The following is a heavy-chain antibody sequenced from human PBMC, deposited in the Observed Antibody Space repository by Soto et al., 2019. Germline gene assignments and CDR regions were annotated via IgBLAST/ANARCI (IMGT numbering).Heavy chain of an antibody. Sequence: GGSLRLSCAASGFTFNNYAMSWVRQAPGKGLEWVSTISGGGSTTYSADSVKGRFTISRDNSRNTLYLQMNSLRAEDTAIYYCAKDRSSSSSSFYYYCYMDVWGKGTTVTVSS. V-gene: IGHV3-23*01. CDR3: AKDRSSSSSSFYYYCYMDV. J-gene: IGHJ6*03. CDR1: GFTFNNYA. CDR2: ISGGGSTT. D-gene: IGHD6-6*01.